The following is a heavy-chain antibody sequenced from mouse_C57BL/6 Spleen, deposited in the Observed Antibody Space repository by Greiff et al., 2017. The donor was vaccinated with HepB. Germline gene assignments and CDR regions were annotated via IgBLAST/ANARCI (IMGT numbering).Heavy chain of an antibody. D-gene: IGHD1-1*01. CDR2: IYPGDGDT. CDR3: ARRAVVAHFDV. J-gene: IGHJ1*03. CDR1: GYAFSSYW. Sequence: QVQLQQSGAELVKPGASVKISCKASGYAFSSYWMNWVKQRPGKGLEWIGQIYPGDGDTNYNGKFKGKATLTADKYSSTAYMQLSSLTSEDSAVYFCARRAVVAHFDVWGTGTTVTVSS. V-gene: IGHV1-80*01.